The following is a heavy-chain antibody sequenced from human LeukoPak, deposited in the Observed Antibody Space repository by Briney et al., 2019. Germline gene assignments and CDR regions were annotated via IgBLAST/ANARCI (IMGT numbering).Heavy chain of an antibody. J-gene: IGHJ4*02. CDR3: ARARPPRGVGATDY. CDR2: ISGSSSYI. D-gene: IGHD1-26*01. V-gene: IGHV3-21*01. Sequence: GGSLRLSCAASGFTFSSYSMDWVRQAPGKGLEWVSSISGSSSYIYYADSVKGRFTISRDNAKNSLYLQMNSLRAEDTAVYYCARARPPRGVGATDYWGQGTLVTVSS. CDR1: GFTFSSYS.